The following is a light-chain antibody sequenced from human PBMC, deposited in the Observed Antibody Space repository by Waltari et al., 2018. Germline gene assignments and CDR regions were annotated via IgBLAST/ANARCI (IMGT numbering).Light chain of an antibody. V-gene: IGLV3-25*03. CDR2: KDS. CDR3: QSSDSSGTWV. J-gene: IGLJ3*02. CDR1: ALAKQY. Sequence: SSELTQPPSLSVSPGQTAKITCSGEALAKQYIYWYQQKSGQAPVLLIYKDSERPSSIAERFSGASSGTTVTLTISGVQAEDEADYFCQSSDSSGTWVFGGGTKLTVL.